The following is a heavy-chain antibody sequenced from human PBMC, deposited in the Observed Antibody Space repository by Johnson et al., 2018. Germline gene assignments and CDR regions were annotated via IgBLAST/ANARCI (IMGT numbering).Heavy chain of an antibody. J-gene: IGHJ1*01. Sequence: VQLVESGGGLVQSGGSLRLSCAASGLTFSSYAMSWVRQAPGKGLEWASTISGSGGRTYYADSVKGRFTISRDNSKNTLYLQMINLGAEDTAVYDCAQDQHTTWVAYLQHGGQGTLVTVSS. CDR3: AQDQHTTWVAYLQH. CDR2: ISGSGGRT. CDR1: GLTFSSYA. V-gene: IGHV3-23*04. D-gene: IGHD1-14*01.